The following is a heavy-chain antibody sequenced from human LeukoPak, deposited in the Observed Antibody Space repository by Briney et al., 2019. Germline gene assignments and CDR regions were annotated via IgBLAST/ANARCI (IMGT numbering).Heavy chain of an antibody. J-gene: IGHJ3*02. V-gene: IGHV4-31*03. Sequence: SQTLSLTCTVSGGSISSGGYYWSWIRQHPGKGLEWIGYISYSGSTYYNPSLKSRVTISVDTSKNQFSLKLTSVTAADTAVYYCAREALQSQSGKNAFDIWGQGTMVTVSS. CDR3: AREALQSQSGKNAFDI. D-gene: IGHD1-14*01. CDR1: GGSISSGGYY. CDR2: ISYSGST.